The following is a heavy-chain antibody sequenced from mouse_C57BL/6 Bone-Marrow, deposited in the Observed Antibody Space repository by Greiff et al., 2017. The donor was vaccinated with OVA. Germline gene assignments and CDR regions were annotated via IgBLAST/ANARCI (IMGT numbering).Heavy chain of an antibody. CDR3: TTFYGSSYERAMDY. CDR1: GFNIKDDY. Sequence: VQLLQSGAELVRPGASVKLSCTASGFNIKDDYMHWVKQRPEQGLEWIGWIDPENGDPEYASKFQGKATITADTSSNTAYLQLSSLTSEDTAVYYCTTFYGSSYERAMDYWGQGTSVTVSS. CDR2: IDPENGDP. D-gene: IGHD1-1*01. V-gene: IGHV14-4*01. J-gene: IGHJ4*01.